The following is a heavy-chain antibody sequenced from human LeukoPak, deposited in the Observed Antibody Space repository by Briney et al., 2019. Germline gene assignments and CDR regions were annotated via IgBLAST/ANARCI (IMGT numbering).Heavy chain of an antibody. CDR3: ATETIGRHYDY. Sequence: GGSLRLSCAASGFTFSSCGFNWVRQAPGKGLEWVSSIGPTGTARYYAYSVRGRFTISRDNAKNSMYLQMDSLRDEDTAVYYCATETIGRHYDYWGQGTLLTVSS. J-gene: IGHJ4*02. CDR2: IGPTGTAR. V-gene: IGHV3-21*01. CDR1: GFTFSSCG. D-gene: IGHD1-14*01.